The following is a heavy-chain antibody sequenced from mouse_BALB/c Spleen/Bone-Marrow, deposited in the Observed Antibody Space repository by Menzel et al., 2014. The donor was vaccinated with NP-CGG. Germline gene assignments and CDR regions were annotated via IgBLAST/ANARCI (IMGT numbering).Heavy chain of an antibody. CDR2: IDPYNGGT. V-gene: IGHV1S135*01. D-gene: IGHD2-10*01. CDR3: AREAAYYGNYGAMDY. Sequence: EVQLQQSGPELGKPRASVKVSCKASGYSFTGYNMYWVKQSHRKSLEWIGYIDPYNGGTSYNQKSKGKATLTVDKSSSTAYMHLNSLTSEDSAIYYCAREAAYYGNYGAMDYWGQGTSVTVSS. J-gene: IGHJ4*01. CDR1: GYSFTGYN.